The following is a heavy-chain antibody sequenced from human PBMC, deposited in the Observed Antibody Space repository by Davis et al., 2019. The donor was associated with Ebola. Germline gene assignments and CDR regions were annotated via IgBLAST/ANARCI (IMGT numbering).Heavy chain of an antibody. CDR1: GYTFTSYG. CDR3: ARDSPGIVVVPAAIGYYYYYMDV. V-gene: IGHV1-18*04. D-gene: IGHD2-2*01. J-gene: IGHJ6*03. Sequence: ASVKVSCKASGYTFTSYGISWVRQAPGQGLEWMGWISAYNGNTNYAQKLQGRVTMTTDTSTSTAYMELRSLRSDDTAVYYCARDSPGIVVVPAAIGYYYYYMDVWGKGTTVTVSS. CDR2: ISAYNGNT.